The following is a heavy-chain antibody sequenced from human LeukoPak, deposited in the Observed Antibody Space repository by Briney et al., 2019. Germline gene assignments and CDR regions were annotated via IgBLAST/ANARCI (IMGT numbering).Heavy chain of an antibody. J-gene: IGHJ4*02. V-gene: IGHV4-59*08. CDR1: GGSINSYY. CDR2: IYYSGST. Sequence: SETLSLTCTVSGGSINSYYWSWIRQPPGKGLEWIGYIYYSGSTNYNPSLKSRVTISVDTSKNQFSLKLSSVTAADTAVYYCARGYSGYDRYLFDYWGQGTLVTVSS. CDR3: ARGYSGYDRYLFDY. D-gene: IGHD5-12*01.